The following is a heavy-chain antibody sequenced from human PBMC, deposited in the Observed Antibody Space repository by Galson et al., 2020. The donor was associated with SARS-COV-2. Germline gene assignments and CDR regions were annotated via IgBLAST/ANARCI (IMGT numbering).Heavy chain of an antibody. J-gene: IGHJ5*02. D-gene: IGHD6-19*01. V-gene: IGHV1-24*01. CDR1: GYRLTELS. CDR3: ATGIAVPGPAAWFDP. CDR2: FDPEDGET. Sequence: ASVKVSCKVSGYRLTELSIHWVRQAPGKGLEWLGSFDPEDGETNSAQKFQGRVTMTEDTSKDTAYMELSSLRSDDTAVYYCATGIAVPGPAAWFDPWGQGTLVTVSS.